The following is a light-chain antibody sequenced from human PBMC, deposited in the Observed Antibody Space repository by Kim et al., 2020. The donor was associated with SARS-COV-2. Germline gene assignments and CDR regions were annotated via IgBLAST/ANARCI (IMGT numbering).Light chain of an antibody. J-gene: IGLJ3*02. CDR3: AVWDESLSGWL. CDR2: RNS. Sequence: GQWVTFSCSGSSSNIGSDYVYWYQQLPGTAPKLFFYRNSQRPSGVPDRFSGSKSGTSASLAISGLRFEDEAEYYCAVWDESLSGWLFGGGTQLTVL. V-gene: IGLV1-47*01. CDR1: SSNIGSDY.